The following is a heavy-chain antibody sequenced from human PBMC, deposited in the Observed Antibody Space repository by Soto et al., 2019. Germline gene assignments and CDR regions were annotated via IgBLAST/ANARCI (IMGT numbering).Heavy chain of an antibody. J-gene: IGHJ5*02. Sequence: QVQLVQSGAEVKKPGSSVKLSCKASGGPFSSYHISWVRQAPGQGLEWVGRIIPILGRANNAQHFQGRVTITADTSTNTAYMELSSLTSEDTAVYYGAKVGGTTSSSWFDPWGHGTLVTVSS. V-gene: IGHV1-69*08. CDR1: GGPFSSYH. CDR2: IIPILGRA. CDR3: AKVGGTTSSSWFDP. D-gene: IGHD2-2*01.